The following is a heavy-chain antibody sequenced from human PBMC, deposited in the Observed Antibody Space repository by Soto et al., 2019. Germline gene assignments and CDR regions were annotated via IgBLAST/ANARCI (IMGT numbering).Heavy chain of an antibody. CDR3: ARLYSSGRYGPRPY. CDR1: GFTFDDYG. J-gene: IGHJ4*02. CDR2: INWNGGST. Sequence: GGSLRLSCAASGFTFDDYGMSWVRQAPGKGLEWVSGINWNGGSTGYADSVKGRFTISRDNAKNSLYLQMNSLRAEDTALYYCARLYSSGRYGPRPYWGQGTLVTVSS. V-gene: IGHV3-20*04. D-gene: IGHD6-19*01.